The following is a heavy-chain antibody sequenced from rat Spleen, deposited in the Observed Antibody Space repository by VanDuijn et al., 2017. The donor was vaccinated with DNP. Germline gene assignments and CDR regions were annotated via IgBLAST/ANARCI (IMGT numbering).Heavy chain of an antibody. D-gene: IGHD1-4*01. Sequence: EVRLVESGGGLVQPGRSLKLSCAVSGFTFSKEAMAWVRQAPTKGLEWVAAISPRGSRTYYPDSMKGRFTISRDDGKSSLYLQMNSLKSEDTATYYCATRGGYKNAMDAWGQGTSVTVSS. J-gene: IGHJ4*01. CDR1: GFTFSKEA. CDR2: ISPRGSRT. V-gene: IGHV5-25*01. CDR3: ATRGGYKNAMDA.